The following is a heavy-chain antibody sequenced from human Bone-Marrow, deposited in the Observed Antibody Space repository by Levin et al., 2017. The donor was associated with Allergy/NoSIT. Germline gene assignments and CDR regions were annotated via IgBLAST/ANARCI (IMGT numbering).Heavy chain of an antibody. J-gene: IGHJ4*02. CDR1: GFTFRNYG. CDR3: GRGSTAPDY. CDR2: ISMSGSST. Sequence: GGSLRLSCIVSGFTFRNYGMTWVRQAPGKGLEWVSAISMSGSSTDYADFVKGRFAISRDNTKNTLFLQMNNLRPDDTARYYCGRGSTAPDYWGQGTLVTVSS. D-gene: IGHD3-16*01. V-gene: IGHV3-23*01.